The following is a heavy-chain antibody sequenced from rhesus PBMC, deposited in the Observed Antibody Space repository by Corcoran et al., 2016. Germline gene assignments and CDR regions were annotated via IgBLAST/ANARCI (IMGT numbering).Heavy chain of an antibody. V-gene: IGHV4-165*01. J-gene: IGHJ4*01. Sequence: QVQLQESGPGLVKPSETLSLTCAVSGGSFRAYYWAWIRQPPGKGLEWIGFISGCSGSTGYNPSVKRRVTMSTDTSKNQFSRKLNSVTAADTAVYYCARRRWLVLGCDYWGQGVLVTVSS. CDR3: ARRRWLVLGCDY. CDR2: ISGCSGST. CDR1: GGSFRAYY. D-gene: IGHD6-37*01.